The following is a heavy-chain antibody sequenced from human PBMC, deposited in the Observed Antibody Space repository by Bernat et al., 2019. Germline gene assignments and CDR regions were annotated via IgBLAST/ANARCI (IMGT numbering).Heavy chain of an antibody. J-gene: IGHJ3*02. D-gene: IGHD1-14*01. Sequence: QVQLVESGGGVVQPGRSLRLSCAASGFTFSSYGMHWVRQAPGKGLEWVAVISYEGSNKYYADSVKGRFTISRDNSKNTLYLQMNSLRAEDTAVYYCAASGGRRNDAFDIWGQGTMVTVSS. CDR2: ISYEGSNK. CDR1: GFTFSSYG. V-gene: IGHV3-30*03. CDR3: AASGGRRNDAFDI.